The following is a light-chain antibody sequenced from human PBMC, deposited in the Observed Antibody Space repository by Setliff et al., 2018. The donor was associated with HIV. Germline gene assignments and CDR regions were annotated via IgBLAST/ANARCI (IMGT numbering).Light chain of an antibody. Sequence: QSVLTQPASVSGSPGQSITISCTATSSDAGGYNYVSWYQQHPGKAPKLMISAVSNRPSGVSNRFSGSKSGNTASLTISGLQAEDEADYYCSSYASRTPLYVFGTGTKVTVL. CDR2: AVS. CDR1: SSDAGGYNY. CDR3: SSYASRTPLYV. V-gene: IGLV2-14*03. J-gene: IGLJ1*01.